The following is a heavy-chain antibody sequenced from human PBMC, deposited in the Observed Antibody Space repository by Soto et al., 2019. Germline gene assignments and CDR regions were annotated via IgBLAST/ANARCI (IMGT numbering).Heavy chain of an antibody. J-gene: IGHJ4*02. CDR3: ARDHMRD. CDR1: GFTFTKYW. Sequence: EVQLAESGGGLVQPGGSLRLSCETSGFTFTKYWMSWVRQVPGKGLEWVANVKQDGSEKYYLDSVEGRFIISRDNAKNSLDLEMNSLRVEDTAVYYCARDHMRDWGQGVQVTVSA. CDR2: VKQDGSEK. V-gene: IGHV3-7*03.